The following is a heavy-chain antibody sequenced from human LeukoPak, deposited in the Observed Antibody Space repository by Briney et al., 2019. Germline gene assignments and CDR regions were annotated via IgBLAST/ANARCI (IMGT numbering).Heavy chain of an antibody. CDR2: ISYTNTI. V-gene: IGHV3-21*01. J-gene: IGHJ4*02. CDR3: AREQTRGGDLDH. D-gene: IGHD2-21*02. Sequence: GGSLRLSCAASGFTFSSYSMNWVRQAPGKGLEWVSSISYTNTIFYADSVKGRFTISRDNAKKSLYLQMYSLRVEDTAVYYCAREQTRGGDLDHWGQGALVTVSS. CDR1: GFTFSSYS.